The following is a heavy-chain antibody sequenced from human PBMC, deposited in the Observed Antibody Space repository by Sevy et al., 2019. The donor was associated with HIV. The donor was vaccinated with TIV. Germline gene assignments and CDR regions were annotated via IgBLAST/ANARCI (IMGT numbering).Heavy chain of an antibody. CDR2: ISRSGGST. V-gene: IGHV3-23*01. CDR1: GFTLSSYV. Sequence: GGSLRLSCAASGFTLSSYVMSWVRQAPGKGLEWVSAISRSGGSTYYADSVKGRFTISRDNSKNTLYLQMNSLRAEDTAVYYCARIPQTYYYDSSGSNWFDPWGQGALVTVSS. D-gene: IGHD3-22*01. J-gene: IGHJ5*02. CDR3: ARIPQTYYYDSSGSNWFDP.